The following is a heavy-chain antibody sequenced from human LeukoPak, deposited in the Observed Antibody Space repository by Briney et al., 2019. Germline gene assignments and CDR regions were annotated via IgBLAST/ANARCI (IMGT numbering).Heavy chain of an antibody. V-gene: IGHV3-7*01. D-gene: IGHD2/OR15-2a*01. CDR2: MKQDGSET. CDR3: AREPGIGYAFDI. CDR1: GFTFSSSW. J-gene: IGHJ3*02. Sequence: GGSLRLSCVVSGFTFSSSWMTWVRQAPGKGLEGVANMKQDGSETHYVDSVKGRFTISRDNAKNSLYLQMNSLRAEDTAVYYCAREPGIGYAFDIWGHGTVVTVFS.